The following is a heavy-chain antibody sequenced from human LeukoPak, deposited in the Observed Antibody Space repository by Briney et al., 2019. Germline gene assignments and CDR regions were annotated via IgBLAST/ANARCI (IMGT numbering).Heavy chain of an antibody. CDR2: ISSTRTYI. Sequence: GGSLRLSCAASGFTFSDYSMNWVRQAPGKGLDWVSSISSTRTYILYADSVKDRFTISRDNARNSLYLQMNSLRAEDTTVYYCARFETVAAKPIEHWGPGTLVTVSS. D-gene: IGHD6-19*01. CDR3: ARFETVAAKPIEH. CDR1: GFTFSDYS. J-gene: IGHJ1*01. V-gene: IGHV3-21*01.